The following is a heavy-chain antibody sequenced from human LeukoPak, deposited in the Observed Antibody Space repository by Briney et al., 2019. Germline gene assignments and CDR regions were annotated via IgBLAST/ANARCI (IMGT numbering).Heavy chain of an antibody. Sequence: GGSLRLSCAASGFTFSDYYMSWIRQAPGKGLEWVSYISSSSSTIYYADSVKGRFTISRDNAKNSLYLQMNSLRAEDTAVYYCAGDIGSGSYNVWGQGPLVTVSS. D-gene: IGHD3-10*01. V-gene: IGHV3-11*04. CDR3: AGDIGSGSYNV. CDR1: GFTFSDYY. CDR2: ISSSSSTI. J-gene: IGHJ4*02.